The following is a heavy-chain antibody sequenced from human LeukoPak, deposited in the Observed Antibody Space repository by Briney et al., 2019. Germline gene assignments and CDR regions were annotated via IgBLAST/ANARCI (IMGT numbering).Heavy chain of an antibody. D-gene: IGHD6-13*01. Sequence: SETLSLTCAVYGGSFSGYYWSWIRQPPGKGLEWIGENNHSGSTNYNPSLKSRGTTSVDTSKNQFSPKLSSVTAAETAVYYCGRGWYPTLYYYMEVWGKGTTVTVSS. CDR3: GRGWYPTLYYYMEV. CDR1: GGSFSGYY. J-gene: IGHJ6*03. V-gene: IGHV4-34*01. CDR2: NNHSGST.